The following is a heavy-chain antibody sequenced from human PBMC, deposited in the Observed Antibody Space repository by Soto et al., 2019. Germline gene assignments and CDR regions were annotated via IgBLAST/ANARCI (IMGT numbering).Heavy chain of an antibody. Sequence: GGSLRLSCAASGFTFSSYSMNWVRQAPGKGLEWVSSISISGSYIYYADSVKGRFTISRDNAKNSLYLQMNSLRAEDTAVYYCARSPYYYDSSGYYVDYWGQGTLVTVSS. J-gene: IGHJ4*02. V-gene: IGHV3-21*01. CDR2: ISISGSYI. D-gene: IGHD3-22*01. CDR3: ARSPYYYDSSGYYVDY. CDR1: GFTFSSYS.